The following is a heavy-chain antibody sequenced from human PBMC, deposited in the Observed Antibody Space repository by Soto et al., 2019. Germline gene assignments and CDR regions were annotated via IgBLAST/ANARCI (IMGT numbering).Heavy chain of an antibody. CDR2: ISSNGGRT. CDR1: GSTFSIYA. CDR3: WRARYRYSLDY. D-gene: IGHD5-18*01. Sequence: EVQLVESGGGLVQPGGSLRLSCSASGSTFSIYAMHWVRQAPGKGLEFISVISSNGGRTHYASSVKGRFTISRDRDKNTLYLEMGSMRADDTAMDYYWRARYRYSLDYWGQGTLVTVSS. V-gene: IGHV3-64*01. J-gene: IGHJ4*02.